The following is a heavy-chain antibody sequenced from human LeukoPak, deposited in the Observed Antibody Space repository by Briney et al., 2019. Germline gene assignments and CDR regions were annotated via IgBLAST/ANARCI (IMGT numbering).Heavy chain of an antibody. J-gene: IGHJ3*02. D-gene: IGHD3-10*01. CDR3: AKDLSLLWFWDIESGAFDI. CDR1: GFTSSSYA. V-gene: IGHV3-23*01. Sequence: PVGSLRLSCAASGFTSSSYAMSCVRQAPGKGLEWVSAISGSGGSTYYADSVNGRFTISRDNSKNTLYLQMNSLRAEDTAVYYCAKDLSLLWFWDIESGAFDIWGQGTMVTVS. CDR2: ISGSGGST.